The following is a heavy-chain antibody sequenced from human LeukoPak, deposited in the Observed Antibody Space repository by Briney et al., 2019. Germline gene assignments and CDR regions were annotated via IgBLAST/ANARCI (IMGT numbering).Heavy chain of an antibody. CDR2: INHSGIT. CDR1: GAPFNSNY. D-gene: IGHD3-9*01. V-gene: IGHV4-34*01. Sequence: PSETLSLTCAVYGAPFNSNYWTWIRQPPGKGLEWIGEINHSGITKYNPSLKSRVTMSVDTSKNQFSLKLSSVTAADTAVYYCASFGTGDWLHSYYFDYWGQGTLVTVSS. CDR3: ASFGTGDWLHSYYFDY. J-gene: IGHJ4*02.